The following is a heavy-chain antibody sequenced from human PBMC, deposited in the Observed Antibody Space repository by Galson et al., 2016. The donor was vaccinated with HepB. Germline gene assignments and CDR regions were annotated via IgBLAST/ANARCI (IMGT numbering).Heavy chain of an antibody. D-gene: IGHD2-2*01. Sequence: SLRLSCAASGFTFHGHGMDWVRQAPGKGLAWVGRINNDGSSTNYADSAKGRFTITRDNVENTVYLQMNSLTVEDTAIYFCARGPRYQVHYAMDAWGRGTTVTVS. CDR1: GFTFHGHG. V-gene: IGHV3-74*01. CDR2: INNDGSST. J-gene: IGHJ6*02. CDR3: ARGPRYQVHYAMDA.